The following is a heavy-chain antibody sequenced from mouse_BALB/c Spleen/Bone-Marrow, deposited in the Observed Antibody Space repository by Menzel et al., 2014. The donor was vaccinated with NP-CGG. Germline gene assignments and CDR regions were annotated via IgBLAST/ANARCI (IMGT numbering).Heavy chain of an antibody. CDR2: IRNKAKGSTT. J-gene: IGHJ1*01. CDR3: ARDIEGNYAYCYLDN. D-gene: IGHD2-1*01. V-gene: IGHV7-3*02. CDR1: GFTLTDYY. Sequence: EVKLMESGGGSEQPGGSLRLSCATSGFTLTDYYMSWVRQPPGKALEWLGFIRNKAKGSTTDYSASVKGRFTISRDNSQSILYLQMNTLRPEDSATYYCARDIEGNYAYCYLDNWGAGTTVTVSS.